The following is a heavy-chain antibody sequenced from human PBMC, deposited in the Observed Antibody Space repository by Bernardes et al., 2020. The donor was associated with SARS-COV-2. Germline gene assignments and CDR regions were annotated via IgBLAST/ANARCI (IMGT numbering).Heavy chain of an antibody. V-gene: IGHV4-31*03. J-gene: IGHJ3*02. Sequence: SETLSLTCTVSGGSISSGGYYWSWIRQHPGKGLEWIGYIYYSGSTYYNPSLKSRVTISVDTSKNQFSLKLSSVTAADTAVYYGSSSWYTSEGAFDIWGQGTMVTVSS. CDR2: IYYSGST. CDR1: GGSISSGGYY. CDR3: SSSWYTSEGAFDI. D-gene: IGHD6-13*01.